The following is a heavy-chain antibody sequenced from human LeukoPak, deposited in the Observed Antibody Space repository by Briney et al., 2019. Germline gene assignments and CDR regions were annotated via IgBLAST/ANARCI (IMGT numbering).Heavy chain of an antibody. D-gene: IGHD3-3*01. CDR1: GFHFSNYP. V-gene: IGHV3-33*08. Sequence: PGRSLRLSCAASGFHFSNYPMHWVRQAPGKGLEWVAVIWHDSGNEYYLNSVKGRFTISRDNPNNRLYLEMNSLRTEDTAVYFCARVMYDFWSPRYPFGFNSWGQGTPVIVSS. CDR3: ARVMYDFWSPRYPFGFNS. CDR2: IWHDSGNE. J-gene: IGHJ5*01.